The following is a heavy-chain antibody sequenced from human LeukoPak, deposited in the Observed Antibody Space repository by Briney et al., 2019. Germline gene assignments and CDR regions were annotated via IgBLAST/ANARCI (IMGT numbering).Heavy chain of an antibody. J-gene: IGHJ4*02. CDR2: INHSGST. CDR1: GGSFSGYY. V-gene: IGHV4-34*01. CDR3: ARGLRKRASPRSSWPFDY. Sequence: PSETLSLTCAVYGGSFSGYYWSWIRQPSGKGLEWIGEINHSGSTNYNPSLKSRVTISVDTSKNQFSLKLSSVTAADTAVYYCARGLRKRASPRSSWPFDYWGQGTLVTVSS. D-gene: IGHD6-13*01.